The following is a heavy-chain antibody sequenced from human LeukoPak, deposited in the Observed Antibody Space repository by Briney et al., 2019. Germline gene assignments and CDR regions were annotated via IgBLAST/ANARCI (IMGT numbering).Heavy chain of an antibody. V-gene: IGHV4-39*01. CDR3: ARHPAAQNWFDP. CDR2: VHHSGTI. CDR1: GGSISSGNYY. Sequence: SETLSLTCIVPGGSISSGNYYWDWIRQPPGKGLEWIGNVHHSGTIYYNPSLSSRVTMNVDKSKNQFSLKLTSVTAADTAIYYCARHPAAQNWFDPWGQGALVTVSS. J-gene: IGHJ5*02. D-gene: IGHD6-25*01.